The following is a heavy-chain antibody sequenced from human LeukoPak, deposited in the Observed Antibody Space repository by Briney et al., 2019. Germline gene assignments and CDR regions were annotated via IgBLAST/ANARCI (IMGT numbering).Heavy chain of an antibody. CDR2: IYYSGST. CDR1: GGSISSSSYY. Sequence: SETLSLTCTVSGGSISSSSYYWGWIRQPPGKGLEWIGSIYYSGSTYYNPSLKSRVTISVDTSKNQFSLKLSSVTAADTAVYYCARPNVNDAFDNWGQGTMVTVSS. V-gene: IGHV4-39*01. CDR3: ARPNVNDAFDN. J-gene: IGHJ3*02.